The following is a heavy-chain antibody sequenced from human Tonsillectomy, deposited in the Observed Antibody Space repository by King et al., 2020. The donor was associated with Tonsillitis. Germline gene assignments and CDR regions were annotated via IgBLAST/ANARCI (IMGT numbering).Heavy chain of an antibody. CDR3: ARPRVAAAYDAFDI. V-gene: IGHV5-51*03. Sequence: DVQLVESGAEVKKPGESLRISCKGSGYSFTTYWSAWVRQAPGKGLEWMGIIYPGDSDTRCRPSFQCQVNISVDKSISTAYLQWSSLKASDTAMYYCARPRVAAAYDAFDIWGQGTMVTVSS. CDR1: GYSFTTYW. D-gene: IGHD6-13*01. J-gene: IGHJ3*02. CDR2: IYPGDSDT.